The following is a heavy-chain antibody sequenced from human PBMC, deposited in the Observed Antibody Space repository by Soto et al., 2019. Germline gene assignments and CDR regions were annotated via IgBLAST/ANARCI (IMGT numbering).Heavy chain of an antibody. D-gene: IGHD6-19*01. Sequence: QLQLQESGPGLVKPSETLSLTCTVSGGSISSSSYYWGWSRQPPGKGLEWIGSIYYSGSTYYNPSLKSRVTISVYTSKNQFSLKLSSVTAADTAVYHCARPSSERGLALADWGQGTLVTVSS. CDR2: IYYSGST. J-gene: IGHJ4*02. V-gene: IGHV4-39*01. CDR3: ARPSSERGLALAD. CDR1: GGSISSSSYY.